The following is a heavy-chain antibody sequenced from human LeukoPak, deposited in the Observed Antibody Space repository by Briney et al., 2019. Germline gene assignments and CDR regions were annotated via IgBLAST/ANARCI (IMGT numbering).Heavy chain of an antibody. CDR2: INHSGST. CDR1: GFTFSSYA. Sequence: GSLRLSCAASGFTFSSYAMSWVRQAPGKGLEWIGEINHSGSTNYNPSLKSRVTISVDTSKNQFSLKLSSVTAADTAVYYCARVSFFRWAATRPSYYYYYMDVWGQGTTVTISS. V-gene: IGHV4-34*01. D-gene: IGHD2-15*01. J-gene: IGHJ6*03. CDR3: ARVSFFRWAATRPSYYYYYMDV.